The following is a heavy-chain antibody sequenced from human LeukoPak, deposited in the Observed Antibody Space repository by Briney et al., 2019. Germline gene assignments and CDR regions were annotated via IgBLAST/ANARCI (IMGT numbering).Heavy chain of an antibody. V-gene: IGHV1-18*01. CDR1: GYTFTSYG. CDR3: AREDGDYGDYVGAFDI. CDR2: ISAYNGNT. Sequence: GASVKVSCKASGYTFTSYGISWVRQAPGQGLEWMGWISAYNGNTNYAQKLQGRVTMTTDTSTSTAYMELRSLRSDDTAVYYCAREDGDYGDYVGAFDIWGQGTMVTVSS. D-gene: IGHD4-17*01. J-gene: IGHJ3*02.